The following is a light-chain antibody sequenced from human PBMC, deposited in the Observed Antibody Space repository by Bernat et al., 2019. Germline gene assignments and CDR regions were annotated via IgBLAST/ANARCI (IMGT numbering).Light chain of an antibody. Sequence: DIQMTQSPSSLSASVGDRVTITCRASQSISSYLNWYQQKPGKAPYLLIYAASSLQSGVPSRFSGSGSGTDFTLTISSLQPEDFGTYYCQQAKSFPLTFGGGTKVEIK. CDR3: QQAKSFPLT. CDR1: QSISSY. J-gene: IGKJ4*01. V-gene: IGKV1-39*01. CDR2: AAS.